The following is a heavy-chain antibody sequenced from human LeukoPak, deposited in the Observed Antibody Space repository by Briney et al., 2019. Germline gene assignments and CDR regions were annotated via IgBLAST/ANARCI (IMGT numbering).Heavy chain of an antibody. J-gene: IGHJ4*02. CDR2: FIPIFGTA. Sequence: ASVKVSCKASGGTFSSYAISWVRQAPGQGLGWMGGFIPIFGTANYAQKFQGRVTITADKSTSTAYMELSSLRSEDTAVYYCAGTFMVRGVMRYYFDYWGQGTLVTVSS. V-gene: IGHV1-69*06. CDR1: GGTFSSYA. D-gene: IGHD3-10*01. CDR3: AGTFMVRGVMRYYFDY.